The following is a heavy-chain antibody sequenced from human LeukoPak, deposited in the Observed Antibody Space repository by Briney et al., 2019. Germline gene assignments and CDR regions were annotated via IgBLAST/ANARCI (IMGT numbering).Heavy chain of an antibody. Sequence: SETLSLTCAVYGGSFSGYYWSWIRQPPGKGLEWIGEINHSGSTNYNPSLKSRVTISVDTSKNQFSLKLSSVTAADTAVYYCARPAPSGQRTGWFDPWGQGTLVTVSS. V-gene: IGHV4-34*01. CDR1: GGSFSGYY. CDR2: INHSGST. CDR3: ARPAPSGQRTGWFDP. J-gene: IGHJ5*02. D-gene: IGHD3-10*01.